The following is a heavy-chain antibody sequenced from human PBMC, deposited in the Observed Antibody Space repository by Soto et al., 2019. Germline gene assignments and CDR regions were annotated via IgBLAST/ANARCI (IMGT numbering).Heavy chain of an antibody. D-gene: IGHD2-2*01. Sequence: GASVKVSCKASGYTFTSDGISWVRQAPGQGLEWMGWISAYNGNTNYAQRLQGRVTMTTDTSTSTAYMELRSLRSDDTAVYYCARVDPLVPAALYYYYYMDVWGKGTTVTVSS. J-gene: IGHJ6*03. V-gene: IGHV1-18*01. CDR1: GYTFTSDG. CDR2: ISAYNGNT. CDR3: ARVDPLVPAALYYYYYMDV.